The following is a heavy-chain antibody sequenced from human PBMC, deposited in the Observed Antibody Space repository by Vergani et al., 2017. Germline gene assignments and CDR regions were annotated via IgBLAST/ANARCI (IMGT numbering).Heavy chain of an antibody. D-gene: IGHD2-2*01. CDR1: GGTFSRYA. J-gene: IGHJ5*02. CDR2: IIPIFGTA. V-gene: IGHV1-69*01. CDR3: ARGECAGSTSCYSGRALNCFDP. Sequence: QVQLVQSGAEVKKPGSSVKVSCKASGGTFSRYAISWVRQAPGQGLEWMGGIIPIFGTANYAQKFQGRVTFTADESTSTAYMELSSLSSEDTAVYYCARGECAGSTSCYSGRALNCFDPWGQGTLVTVSS.